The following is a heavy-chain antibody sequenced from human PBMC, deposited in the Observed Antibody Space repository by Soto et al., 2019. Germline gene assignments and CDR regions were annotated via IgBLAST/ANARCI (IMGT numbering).Heavy chain of an antibody. Sequence: EVQLLESGGGLVQPGGSLRLSCAASGFAVSTYAMSWVRKTPGKGLEWVSTITGGGGSTYYADAVKGRFTISRDNFRNTLYLQMRSLRGEDSAVYSCASQRPCGGGSCFSLRSFDRWGQGTVVTVSS. D-gene: IGHD2-15*01. CDR2: ITGGGGST. J-gene: IGHJ4*02. V-gene: IGHV3-23*01. CDR1: GFAVSTYA. CDR3: ASQRPCGGGSCFSLRSFDR.